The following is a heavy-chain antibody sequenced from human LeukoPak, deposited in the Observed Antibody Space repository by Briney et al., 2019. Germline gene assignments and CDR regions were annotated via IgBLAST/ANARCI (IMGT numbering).Heavy chain of an antibody. D-gene: IGHD4-17*01. CDR2: IYYRGST. V-gene: IGHV4-59*11. Sequence: SETLSLTCSGSGGSIRSQYWSWIRQPPGKGLEWIGYIYYRGSTKYNPSLKSRVTISVDTSKNQFSLKLSSVTAADTAVYYCARGGTTVTPGLLWFDPWGQGTLVTVSS. CDR1: GGSIRSQY. CDR3: ARGGTTVTPGLLWFDP. J-gene: IGHJ5*02.